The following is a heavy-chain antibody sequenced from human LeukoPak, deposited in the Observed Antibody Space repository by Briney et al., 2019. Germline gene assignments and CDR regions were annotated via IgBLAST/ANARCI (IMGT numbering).Heavy chain of an antibody. CDR2: ISYDGSDK. CDR3: ARDRVGTSLAGSDY. CDR1: GFTFSNYA. J-gene: IGHJ4*02. D-gene: IGHD2-2*01. Sequence: GRSLRLSCAASGFTFSNYAMDWVRQAPGKGQEWVAVISYDGSDKYYADSVKGRFTISRDNAKNSLYLQMNSLRAEDTAVYYCARDRVGTSLAGSDYWGQGTLVTVSS. V-gene: IGHV3-30-3*01.